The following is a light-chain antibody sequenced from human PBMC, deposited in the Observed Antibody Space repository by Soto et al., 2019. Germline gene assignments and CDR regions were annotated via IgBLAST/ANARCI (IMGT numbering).Light chain of an antibody. Sequence: QSVLTQPAPVSGSPGQSITISCTGTSSDVGAYNSVSWYQQHPGKAPKLIIYDVSTRPSGISDRFSGSKSGNTASLTISGLQAEDESDYYCSSYTTSVTYVFGTGTKVTVL. J-gene: IGLJ1*01. CDR3: SSYTTSVTYV. V-gene: IGLV2-14*01. CDR1: SSDVGAYNS. CDR2: DVS.